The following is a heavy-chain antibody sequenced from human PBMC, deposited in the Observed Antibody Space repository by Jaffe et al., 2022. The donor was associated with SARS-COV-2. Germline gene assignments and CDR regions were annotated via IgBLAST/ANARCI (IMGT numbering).Heavy chain of an antibody. CDR3: AKSADWLNNGILTGYYKYYFDY. J-gene: IGHJ4*02. CDR1: GFTFSSYA. V-gene: IGHV3-23*01. CDR2: ISGSGGST. Sequence: EVQLLESGGGLVQPGGSLRLSCAASGFTFSSYAMSWVRQAPGKGLEWVSAISGSGGSTYYADSVKGRFTISRDNSKNTLYLQMNSLRAEDTAVYYCAKSADWLNNGILTGYYKYYFDYWGQGTLVTVSS. D-gene: IGHD3-9*01.